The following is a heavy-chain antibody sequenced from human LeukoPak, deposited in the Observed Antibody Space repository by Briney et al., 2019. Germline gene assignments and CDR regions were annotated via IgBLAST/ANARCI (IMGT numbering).Heavy chain of an antibody. CDR3: ARASGSAYPSYYFDF. V-gene: IGHV4-59*01. CDR1: GGSISSYY. J-gene: IGHJ4*02. CDR2: IYYSGGT. Sequence: SETLSLTCTVSGGSISSYYWSWIRQPPGKGLEWFGYIYYSGGTDYNPSLKSRVTISVDSSITQLSLKLSSVTAADTDVYDCARASGSAYPSYYFDFWGQGTLVTVSS. D-gene: IGHD3-22*01.